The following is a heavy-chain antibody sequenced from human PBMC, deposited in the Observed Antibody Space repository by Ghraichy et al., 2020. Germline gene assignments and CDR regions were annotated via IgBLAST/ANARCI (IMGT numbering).Heavy chain of an antibody. V-gene: IGHV3-23*01. D-gene: IGHD4-17*01. J-gene: IGHJ4*02. Sequence: LSLTCAASGFTFSSYAMSWVRQAPGKGPEWVSGISGSGGSTHYADSVKARFTISRDNSRNTLSLQMNNLRAEDTAVYFCAKEAENYGDSVTDYWGQGTLVTVSS. CDR1: GFTFSSYA. CDR2: ISGSGGST. CDR3: AKEAENYGDSVTDY.